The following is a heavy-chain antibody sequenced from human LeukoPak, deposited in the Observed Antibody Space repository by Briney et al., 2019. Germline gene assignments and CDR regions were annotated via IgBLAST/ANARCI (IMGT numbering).Heavy chain of an antibody. CDR3: ARHIRGYDSEIGY. J-gene: IGHJ4*02. CDR1: GDSIISYY. CDR2: MYYSGST. D-gene: IGHD5-12*01. Sequence: PSETLSLTCTVSGDSIISYYWIWLRQPPGKGLEWIGYMYYSGSTNYNPSLKSRVTISVDKSRNQFSLTLSSVTAAGTAVYYCARHIRGYDSEIGYWGQGTLVTVSS. V-gene: IGHV4-59*08.